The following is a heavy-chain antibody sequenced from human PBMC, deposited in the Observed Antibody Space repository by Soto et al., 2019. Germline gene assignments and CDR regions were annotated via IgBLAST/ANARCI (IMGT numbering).Heavy chain of an antibody. D-gene: IGHD3-9*01. CDR3: AREDYYDTGYYVV. V-gene: IGHV4-4*07. CDR1: GRSMSGYY. Sequence: SETLSLTCTVSGRSMSGYYWSWIRQPAGERLEWIGRIYTSGTTDFNPSLKGRVTMSVDTSKNQFSLKLTSVTAADTALYYCAREDYYDTGYYVVWGQGTQVTSPQ. CDR2: IYTSGTT. J-gene: IGHJ4*02.